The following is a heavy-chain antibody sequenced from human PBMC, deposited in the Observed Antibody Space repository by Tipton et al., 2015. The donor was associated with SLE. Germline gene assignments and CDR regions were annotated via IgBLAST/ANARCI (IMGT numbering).Heavy chain of an antibody. V-gene: IGHV4-28*03. D-gene: IGHD1-1*01. CDR2: IYYSGST. J-gene: IGHJ4*02. CDR1: GYSISSSNW. Sequence: TLSLTCAVSGYSISSSNWWGWIRQPPGKGLEWIGYIYYSGSTNYNPSLKSRVTISVDTSKNQFSLKLSSVTAADTAVYYCARGRRGERRFDYWGQGTLVTVSS. CDR3: ARGRRGERRFDY.